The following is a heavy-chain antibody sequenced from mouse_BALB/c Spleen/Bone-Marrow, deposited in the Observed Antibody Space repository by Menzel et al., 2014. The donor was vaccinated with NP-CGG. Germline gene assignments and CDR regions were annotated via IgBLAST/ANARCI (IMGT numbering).Heavy chain of an antibody. D-gene: IGHD1-1*01. CDR2: ILPGSGNT. Sequence: QVTLKVSGAELMKPGASVKISCKATGYTFSSYWIEWVKQRPGHGLEWIGEILPGSGNTNYNEKFKGKATFTADTSSNTAYMQLSSLTSEDSAVYYCAREDITTVVEMDYWGQGTSVTVSS. J-gene: IGHJ4*01. CDR3: AREDITTVVEMDY. CDR1: GYTFSSYW. V-gene: IGHV1-9*01.